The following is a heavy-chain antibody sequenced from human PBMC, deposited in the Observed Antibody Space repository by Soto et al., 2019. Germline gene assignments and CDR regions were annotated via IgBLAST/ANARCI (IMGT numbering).Heavy chain of an antibody. J-gene: IGHJ5*02. CDR2: ISGSGGST. CDR1: GFTFSSYA. V-gene: IGHV3-23*01. CDR3: AKDWIQAGFDP. D-gene: IGHD5-18*01. Sequence: GGSLRLSCAASGFTFSSYAMSWVRQAPGKGLEWVSAISGSGGSTYYADSVKGRFTISRDNSKKKLYLQMNSLRAEDTAVYYCAKDWIQAGFDPWGQGTLVTVSS.